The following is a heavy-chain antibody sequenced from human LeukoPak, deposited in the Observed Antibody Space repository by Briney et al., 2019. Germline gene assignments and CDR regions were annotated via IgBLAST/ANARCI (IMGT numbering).Heavy chain of an antibody. D-gene: IGHD5-12*01. CDR2: ISGSGDST. Sequence: GGSLRLSCAASGFTFTSHAMSWVRQAPGKGLEWVSIISGSGDSTYYADSVKGRFTISRDNSKNTLYLQMNSLRADDTAVYYCAKESGYDVAFDSWGQGTLVTVSS. J-gene: IGHJ4*02. CDR3: AKESGYDVAFDS. CDR1: GFTFTSHA. V-gene: IGHV3-23*01.